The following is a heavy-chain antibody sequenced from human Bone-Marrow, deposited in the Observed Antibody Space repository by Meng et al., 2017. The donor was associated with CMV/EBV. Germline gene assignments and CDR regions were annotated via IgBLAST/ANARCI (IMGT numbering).Heavy chain of an antibody. CDR1: GDSVSATGGA. Sequence: QTLSLTCAISGDSVSATGGAWNWIRQSPSRGFEWLGRAFYWSKWSNDYAISVRGRITINPDTSKNQFSLQLTSVTPDDTAVYYCARGRNHGFEIWGQGTMVTVSS. CDR2: AFYWSKWSN. V-gene: IGHV6-1*01. CDR3: ARGRNHGFEI. J-gene: IGHJ3*02.